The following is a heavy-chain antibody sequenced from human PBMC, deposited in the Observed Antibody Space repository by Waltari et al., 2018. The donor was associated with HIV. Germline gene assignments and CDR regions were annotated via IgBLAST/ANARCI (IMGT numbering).Heavy chain of an antibody. J-gene: IGHJ4*02. CDR2: NKSKTDGGTT. CDR1: GFTFNNAW. Sequence: VQLVESGGGLVKPGGSLRLSCAASGFTFNNAWMSWVRQTPGKGLEWVRRNKSKTDGGTTNYAAPVNGRLTISRDDSTNTLYLQMTSLRTEDTAVDYCTTRILGPTFDYWGQGTLVTVSS. V-gene: IGHV3-15*06. D-gene: IGHD1-26*01. CDR3: TTRILGPTFDY.